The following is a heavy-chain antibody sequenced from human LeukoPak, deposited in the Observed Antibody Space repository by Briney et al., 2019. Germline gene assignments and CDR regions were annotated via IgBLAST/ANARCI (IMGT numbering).Heavy chain of an antibody. CDR3: ARAPGPYCSSTSCSPPEDY. D-gene: IGHD2-2*01. CDR1: GFTFSSYG. V-gene: IGHV3-30*03. Sequence: GGSLRPSCAASGFTFSSYGMHWVRQAPGKGLEWVAVISYDGSNKYYADSVKGRFTISRDNSKNTLYLQMNSLRAEDTAVYYCARAPGPYCSSTSCSPPEDYWGQGTLVTVSS. J-gene: IGHJ4*02. CDR2: ISYDGSNK.